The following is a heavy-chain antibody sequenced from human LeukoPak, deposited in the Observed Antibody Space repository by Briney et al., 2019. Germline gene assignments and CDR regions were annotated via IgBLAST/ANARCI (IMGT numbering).Heavy chain of an antibody. CDR2: ISGSGGST. V-gene: IGHV3-23*01. D-gene: IGHD5-18*01. J-gene: IGHJ4*02. CDR1: GFTFSSYA. Sequence: GGSLRLSCAASGFTFSSYAMSWVRQAPGKGLEWVSAISGSGGSTYYADSVKGRFTISRDNAKNSLYLQMNSLRAEDTALYYCAKDIGYSYGSFDYWGQGTLVTVSS. CDR3: AKDIGYSYGSFDY.